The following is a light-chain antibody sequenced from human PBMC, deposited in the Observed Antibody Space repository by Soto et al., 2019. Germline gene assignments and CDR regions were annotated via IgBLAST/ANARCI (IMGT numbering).Light chain of an antibody. CDR2: DTS. CDR1: QTVSNK. CDR3: QQRKSWPRT. Sequence: EIVLTQSPATLSSSPGERATLSCRASQTVSNKVAWYQHKPGQAPRLLIYDTSNRATGIPARFSGSGSGTDFTLTISSLEPEDFAVYYCQQRKSWPRTFGQGTKVEIK. J-gene: IGKJ1*01. V-gene: IGKV3-11*01.